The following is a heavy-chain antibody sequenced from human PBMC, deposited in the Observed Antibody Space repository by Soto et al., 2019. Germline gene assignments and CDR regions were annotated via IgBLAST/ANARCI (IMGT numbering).Heavy chain of an antibody. CDR2: ISGSGGST. CDR3: AKDNGMTIFGVATGSPYYYYGMDV. Sequence: PGESLRLSCTASGFTFSSYAMSWVRQAPGKGLEWVSAISGSGGSTYYADSVKGRLTISRDNSKNTFYLQMNSLRAEDTAVYYCAKDNGMTIFGVATGSPYYYYGMDVWGKGT. D-gene: IGHD3-3*01. CDR1: GFTFSSYA. V-gene: IGHV3-23*01. J-gene: IGHJ6*04.